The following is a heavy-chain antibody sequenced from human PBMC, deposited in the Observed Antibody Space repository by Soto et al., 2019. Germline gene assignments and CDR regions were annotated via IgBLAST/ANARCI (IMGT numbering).Heavy chain of an antibody. Sequence: GESLKISCQGSGYSFITYWISWVRQMPGKGLEWMGKIDPADSSTNYSPSFQGHITISVDRSINTAHLQFSSLKAADTAVYYCARLEKWYYNYYGLDVWGQGTMVTASS. CDR2: IDPADSST. V-gene: IGHV5-10-1*01. J-gene: IGHJ6*02. CDR3: ARLEKWYYNYYGLDV. CDR1: GYSFITYW. D-gene: IGHD1-26*01.